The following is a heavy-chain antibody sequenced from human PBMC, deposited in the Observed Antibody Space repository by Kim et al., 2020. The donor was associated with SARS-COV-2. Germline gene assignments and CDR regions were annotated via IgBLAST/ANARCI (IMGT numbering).Heavy chain of an antibody. CDR2: IYTAGTT. CDR1: GFTVSTHY. J-gene: IGHJ6*03. D-gene: IGHD3-10*01. V-gene: IGHV3-66*01. Sequence: GGSLRLSCAASGFTVSTHYMSWVRQAPGRGLEWVSVIYTAGTTYYADSVQGRFTISSDHSKNTVYLQMNSLRAEDTAVYYCARDGDYFGSGTYYYYMDVWGKGTTVSVSS. CDR3: ARDGDYFGSGTYYYYMDV.